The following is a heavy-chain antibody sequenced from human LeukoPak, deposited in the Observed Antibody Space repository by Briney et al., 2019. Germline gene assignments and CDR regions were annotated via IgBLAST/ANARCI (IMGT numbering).Heavy chain of an antibody. CDR1: GRSFSGYY. D-gene: IGHD6-19*01. CDR2: INHSGST. Sequence: SETLSLTCAVYGRSFSGYYWSWIRQPPGKGLEWIGEINHSGSTNYNPSLKGRVTISVDTSKNQFSLKLTSVTAADTAVYYCARDRQGSSGWGTLYYYYMDVWGKGTTVTVSS. J-gene: IGHJ6*03. CDR3: ARDRQGSSGWGTLYYYYMDV. V-gene: IGHV4-34*01.